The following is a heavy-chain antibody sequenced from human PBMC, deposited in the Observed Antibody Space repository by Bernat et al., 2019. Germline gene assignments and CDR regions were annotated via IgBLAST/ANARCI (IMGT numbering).Heavy chain of an antibody. CDR1: GFTVSNNY. CDR2: IYSGGGT. D-gene: IGHD2-2*01. J-gene: IGHJ4*02. Sequence: EVQLVESGGGLVQPGGSLRLSCAVSGFTVSNNYMSWVHQAPGKGLEWVSVIYSGGGTHYIDSVKGRFTISRDSSKNTVYLQMNSLRAEDTAVYYCARTVRGRSCSPTSCYDYWGQGTLVTVSS. CDR3: ARTVRGRSCSPTSCYDY. V-gene: IGHV3-66*01.